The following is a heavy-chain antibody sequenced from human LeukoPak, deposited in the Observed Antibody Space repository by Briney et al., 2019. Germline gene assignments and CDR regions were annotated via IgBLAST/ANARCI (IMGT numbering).Heavy chain of an antibody. D-gene: IGHD5-18*01. CDR1: GFTFSSYW. V-gene: IGHV3-7*01. J-gene: IGHJ6*03. CDR2: IKQDGSEK. Sequence: GGSLRLSCAASGFTFSSYWMSWVRQAPGKGLEWVANIKQDGSEKYYVDSVKGRFTISRDNAENSLYLQMNSLRAEDTAVYYCARIGIYSWRDYYYMDVWGKGTTVTVSS. CDR3: ARIGIYSWRDYYYMDV.